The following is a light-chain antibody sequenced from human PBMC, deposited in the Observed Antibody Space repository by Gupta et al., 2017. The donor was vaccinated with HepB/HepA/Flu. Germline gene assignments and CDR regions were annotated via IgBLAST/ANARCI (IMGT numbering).Light chain of an antibody. CDR3: QKYHSDPYT. CDR1: QSISSW. J-gene: IGKJ4*01. Sequence: DIPMSQSPSTLSASVGDRVTITCRASQSISSWLAWYQQKTGKAPQRLIYKASSLESGVPSRCSGGGSEKEFTPTTSSLQHDEFATYDGQKYHSDPYTFGRGTKLEIK. CDR2: KAS. V-gene: IGKV1-5*03.